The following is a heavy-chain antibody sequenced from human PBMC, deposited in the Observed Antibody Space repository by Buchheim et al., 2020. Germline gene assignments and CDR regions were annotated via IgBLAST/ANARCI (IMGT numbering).Heavy chain of an antibody. D-gene: IGHD3-22*01. CDR2: ISSGSSYI. CDR3: ARDYYDSSGPRGPDY. Sequence: EVQLVESGGGLVKPGGSLRLSCAASGFTFSTYRMNWVRQAPGKGLELVSSISSGSSYIDNADSVKGRFTISRDNAKNSLYLQMNSLTADDTAVYYCARDYYDSSGPRGPDYWGQGTL. V-gene: IGHV3-21*02. J-gene: IGHJ4*02. CDR1: GFTFSTYR.